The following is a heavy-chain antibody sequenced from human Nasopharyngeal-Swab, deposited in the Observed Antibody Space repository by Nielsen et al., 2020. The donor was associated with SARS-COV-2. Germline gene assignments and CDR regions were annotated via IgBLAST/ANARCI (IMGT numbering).Heavy chain of an antibody. Sequence: GEPLKISCAASGFTFSSYEMNWVRQAPGKGLEWVSYISSSGSTIYYADSVKGRFTISRDNSKNTLYLQMNSLRAEDTAVYYCAREKWELGGFDYWGQGTLVTVSS. D-gene: IGHD1-26*01. CDR3: AREKWELGGFDY. CDR2: ISSSGSTI. CDR1: GFTFSSYE. V-gene: IGHV3-48*03. J-gene: IGHJ4*02.